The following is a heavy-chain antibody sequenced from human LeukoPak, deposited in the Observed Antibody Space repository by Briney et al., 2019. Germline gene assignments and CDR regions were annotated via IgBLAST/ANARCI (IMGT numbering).Heavy chain of an antibody. CDR2: INYSRSN. CDR1: GGSFSPYY. V-gene: IGHV4-34*01. J-gene: IGHJ4*02. CDR3: AIPREGLRNLRVFDY. Sequence: SETLSLTCAVYGGSFSPYYWSWIRQSPDKGLEWVGEINYSRSNNYNPSLKSRVTISVDTSRTQLSLKLSSVAAADRAVYYCAIPREGLRNLRVFDYWGQGTLVTVSS. D-gene: IGHD5-12*01.